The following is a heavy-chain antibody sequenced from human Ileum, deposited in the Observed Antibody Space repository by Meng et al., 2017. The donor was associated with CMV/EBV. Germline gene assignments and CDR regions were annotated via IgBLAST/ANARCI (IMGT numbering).Heavy chain of an antibody. CDR3: SSHPRRLLIPPPCVD. J-gene: IGHJ4*02. D-gene: IGHD2-21*01. CDR2: IIPLSGTS. V-gene: IGHV1-69*01. CDR1: VSGTSSNIDG. Sequence: VHLSQWVSEWGGAVASVTASSKPSVSGTSSNIDGISWGRQAPGQGLEGMGGIIPLSGTSNYAQKYQDRLTITADEATSKAYMELSSQTSKDADVYDCSSHPRRLLIPPPCVDWGQGTLVTVSS.